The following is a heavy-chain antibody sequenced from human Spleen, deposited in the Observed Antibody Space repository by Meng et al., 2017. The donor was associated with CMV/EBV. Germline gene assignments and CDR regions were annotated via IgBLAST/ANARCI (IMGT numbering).Heavy chain of an antibody. D-gene: IGHD2-2*01. CDR2: IIPILGIA. CDR1: GGTFSSYA. Sequence: SVKVSCKASGGTFSSYAISWVRQAPGQGLEWMGGIIPILGIANYAQKLQGRVTMTTDTSTSTAYMELRSLRSDDTAVYYCARGAVVVPADINYYYYGMDVWGQGTTVTVSS. J-gene: IGHJ6*02. V-gene: IGHV1-69*10. CDR3: ARGAVVVPADINYYYYGMDV.